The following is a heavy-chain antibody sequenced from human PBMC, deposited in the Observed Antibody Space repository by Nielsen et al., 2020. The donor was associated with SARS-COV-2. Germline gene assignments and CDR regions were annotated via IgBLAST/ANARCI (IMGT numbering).Heavy chain of an antibody. CDR2: INWNGGST. CDR3: ARDRRTYYDILTGGGSAFDI. D-gene: IGHD3-9*01. V-gene: IGHV3-20*03. J-gene: IGHJ3*02. Sequence: VRQMPGKGLEWVSGINWNGGSTGYADSVKGRFTISRDNAKNSLYLQMNSLRAEDTAVYYCARDRRTYYDILTGGGSAFDIWGQGTMVTVSS.